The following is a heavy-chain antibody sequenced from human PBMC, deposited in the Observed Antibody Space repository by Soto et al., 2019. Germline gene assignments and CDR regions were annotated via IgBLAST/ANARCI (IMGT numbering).Heavy chain of an antibody. CDR2: ISGSGGST. CDR1: GITFSSYA. D-gene: IGHD6-19*01. V-gene: IGHV3-23*01. CDR3: AKARQQWLVSDY. J-gene: IGHJ4*02. Sequence: EVQLLESGGGLVQPGGSLRLSCAASGITFSSYAMSWVRQAPGKGLEWVSAISGSGGSTYYAASVKGRFTISRDNSKNTLYLQMNSLRAGDTAVYYCAKARQQWLVSDYWGQGTLVTVSS.